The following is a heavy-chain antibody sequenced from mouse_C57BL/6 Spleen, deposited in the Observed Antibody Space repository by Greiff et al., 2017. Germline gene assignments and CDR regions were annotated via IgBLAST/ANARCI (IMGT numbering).Heavy chain of an antibody. J-gene: IGHJ4*01. Sequence: VQLQQSGPELVKPGASVKLSCKASGYTFTSYDINWVKQRPGQGLEWIGWIYPRDGSTKYNEKFKGKATLTVDTSSRTAYMELHSLPSEDSAVYFCASPFSGYYEGAMDYWGQGTSVTVSS. CDR2: IYPRDGST. CDR1: GYTFTSYD. V-gene: IGHV1-85*01. CDR3: ASPFSGYYEGAMDY. D-gene: IGHD2-3*01.